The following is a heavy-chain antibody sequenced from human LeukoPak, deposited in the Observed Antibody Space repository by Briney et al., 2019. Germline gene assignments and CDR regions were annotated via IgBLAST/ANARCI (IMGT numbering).Heavy chain of an antibody. CDR3: AKGGKGFPLGLRFDS. D-gene: IGHD2-21*01. V-gene: IGHV4-59*01. CDR1: GGSSSSYY. CDR2: IYYSGST. J-gene: IGHJ4*02. Sequence: SETRPLTCTVSGGSSSSYYWSWIRQPPGKGLEWIGYIYYSGSTNYNPSLKSRVTISVDTSKNQFSLKLTSLTAADSAVYYCAKGGKGFPLGLRFDSWGQGTLVSVSS.